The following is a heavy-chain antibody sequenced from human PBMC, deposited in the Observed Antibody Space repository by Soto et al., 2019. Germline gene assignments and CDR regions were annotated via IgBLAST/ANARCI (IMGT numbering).Heavy chain of an antibody. Sequence: GGSLRLSCTASGFTFSRHAMTWVRQAPGKGLEWVSGLSDSGGSIYYADSVKGRFTISRDNFMNTLYLQMNTLRAEDTAIYYCAKVSSSWYAGFFDLWGQGTLVTVSS. CDR3: AKVSSSWYAGFFDL. J-gene: IGHJ4*02. CDR2: LSDSGGSI. D-gene: IGHD6-13*01. V-gene: IGHV3-23*01. CDR1: GFTFSRHA.